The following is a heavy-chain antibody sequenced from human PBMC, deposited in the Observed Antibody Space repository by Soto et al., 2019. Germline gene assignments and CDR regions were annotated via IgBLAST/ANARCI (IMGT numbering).Heavy chain of an antibody. V-gene: IGHV3-23*01. CDR2: ISGSGGST. Sequence: GGSLRLSCEASGFTFSSYGMTWIRQAPGKGLEWVSAISGSGGSTFYADSLGGRFTISRDNSKNTLYLQMNSLRAEDTAVYYCFSFKNSFGYWGQGTLVTAPQ. CDR1: GFTFSSYG. D-gene: IGHD1-7*01. CDR3: FSFKNSFGY. J-gene: IGHJ4*02.